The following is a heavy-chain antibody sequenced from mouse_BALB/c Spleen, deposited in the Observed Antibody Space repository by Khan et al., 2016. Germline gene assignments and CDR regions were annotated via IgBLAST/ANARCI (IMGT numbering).Heavy chain of an antibody. Sequence: VQLQQSGAELVKPGASVKLSCTASGFNIKDNYMHWVKQRPEQGLEWIGGIDPANGNTKYDPKFQGKATMTADTSSNTAYLQLSSQTAEDTAVYYCARSPYDYDVGFAYWGQGTLVTVSA. J-gene: IGHJ3*01. CDR1: GFNIKDNY. CDR2: IDPANGNT. V-gene: IGHV14-3*02. D-gene: IGHD2-4*01. CDR3: ARSPYDYDVGFAY.